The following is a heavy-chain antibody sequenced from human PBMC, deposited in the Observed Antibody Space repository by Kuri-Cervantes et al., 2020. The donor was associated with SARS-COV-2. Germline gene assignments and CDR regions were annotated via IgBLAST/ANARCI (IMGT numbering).Heavy chain of an antibody. D-gene: IGHD2-2*01. J-gene: IGHJ4*02. CDR1: GFTFSSYE. CDR3: AKFYRDIVVVPAARGFYFDY. Sequence: GGSLRLSCAASGFTFSSYEMNWARQAPGKGLEWVSYISSSGSTIYYADSVKGRFTISRDNAKNSLYLQMNSLRAEDTAVYYCAKFYRDIVVVPAARGFYFDYWGQGTLVTVSS. CDR2: ISSSGSTI. V-gene: IGHV3-48*03.